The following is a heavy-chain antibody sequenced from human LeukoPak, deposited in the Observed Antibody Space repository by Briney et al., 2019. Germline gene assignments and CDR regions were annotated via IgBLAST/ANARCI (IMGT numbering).Heavy chain of an antibody. CDR3: AKDREGTIADYFDY. CDR1: GFTFSSYA. Sequence: GGSLRLSCAASGFTFSSYAMSWVRQAPGKGLEWVSSISGSGGCTYYADSAKGRFTISRDNSKNTLYLQMNSLRGEDTAVYYCAKDREGTIADYFDYWGQGTLVTVSS. J-gene: IGHJ4*02. CDR2: ISGSGGCT. D-gene: IGHD1-7*01. V-gene: IGHV3-23*01.